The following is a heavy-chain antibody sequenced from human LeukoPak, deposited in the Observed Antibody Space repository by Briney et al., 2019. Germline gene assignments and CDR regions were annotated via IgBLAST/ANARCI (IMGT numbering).Heavy chain of an antibody. Sequence: ASVKVSCKASGYTFTGYYMHWVRQAPGQGLEWMGWINPNSGGTNYAQKFQGRVTMTRDTSISTAYMELSRLRSDDTAVYYCARVVVVPAAIRYNWFDPWGQGTLVTVSS. V-gene: IGHV1-2*02. CDR3: ARVVVVPAAIRYNWFDP. CDR2: INPNSGGT. CDR1: GYTFTGYY. D-gene: IGHD2-2*02. J-gene: IGHJ5*02.